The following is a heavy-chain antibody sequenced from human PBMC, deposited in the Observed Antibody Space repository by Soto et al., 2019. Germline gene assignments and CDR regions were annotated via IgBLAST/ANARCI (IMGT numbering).Heavy chain of an antibody. CDR3: AKDQHIVVAINYYMDV. CDR1: GFTFSSYA. D-gene: IGHD2-21*01. V-gene: IGHV3-23*01. Sequence: PGGSLRVSCAASGFTFSSYAMSWVRQAPGKGLEWVSAISGSGGSTYYADSVKGRFTISRDNSKSTLYLQMNSLRAEDTAVYYCAKDQHIVVAINYYMDVWGKGTTVTVSS. J-gene: IGHJ6*03. CDR2: ISGSGGST.